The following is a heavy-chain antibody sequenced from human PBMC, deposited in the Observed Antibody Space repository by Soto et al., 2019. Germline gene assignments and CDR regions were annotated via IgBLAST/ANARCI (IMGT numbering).Heavy chain of an antibody. Sequence: PGGSLRLSCAASGFTFSSYAMSWVRQAPGKGLEWVSAISGSGGSTYYADSVKGRFTISRDNSKNTLYLQMNSLRAEDTAVYYCAKALSRRITIFGVVNHYYYGMDVWGQGTPVTVYS. V-gene: IGHV3-23*01. CDR3: AKALSRRITIFGVVNHYYYGMDV. J-gene: IGHJ6*02. D-gene: IGHD3-3*01. CDR1: GFTFSSYA. CDR2: ISGSGGST.